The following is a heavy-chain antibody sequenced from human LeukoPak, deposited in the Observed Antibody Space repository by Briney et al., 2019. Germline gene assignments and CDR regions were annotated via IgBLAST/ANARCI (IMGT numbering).Heavy chain of an antibody. CDR3: AKREGYYDSSGTSWGLDV. J-gene: IGHJ6*02. D-gene: IGHD3-22*01. CDR2: IRGSGGST. V-gene: IGHV3-23*01. Sequence: GGSLRLSCAASGFTFSSYAMSWVRQAPGKGLEWVSAIRGSGGSTYYADSVKGRFTISRDNSKNTLYLQMNSLRAEDTAVYYCAKREGYYDSSGTSWGLDVWGQGTTVTVSS. CDR1: GFTFSSYA.